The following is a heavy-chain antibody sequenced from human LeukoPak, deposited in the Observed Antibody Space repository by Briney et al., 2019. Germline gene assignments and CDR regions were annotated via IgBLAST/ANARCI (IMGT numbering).Heavy chain of an antibody. CDR1: GGSISSSSYY. CDR2: IYYSGST. Sequence: SETLSLTCTVSGGSISSSSYYWGWIRQPPGKGLEWIGSIYYSGSTYYNPSLKSRVTISVDTSKNQFSLKLSSVTAADTAVYYCARDKILPSFIDYWGQETLVTVSS. V-gene: IGHV4-39*07. D-gene: IGHD2-15*01. CDR3: ARDKILPSFIDY. J-gene: IGHJ4*02.